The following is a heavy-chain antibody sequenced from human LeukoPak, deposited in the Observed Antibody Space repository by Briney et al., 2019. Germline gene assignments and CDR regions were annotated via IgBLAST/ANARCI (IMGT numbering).Heavy chain of an antibody. D-gene: IGHD4-17*01. Sequence: RPSETLSLTCTVSGGSISSGDYYWSWIRQPPGKGLEWIGYIYYSGSSYYIPSLKSRVTMSVDTSKNQFSPRLSSVTAADTAVYYCARQIYGDLYYFDYWGQGTLVTVSS. CDR3: ARQIYGDLYYFDY. J-gene: IGHJ4*02. CDR1: GGSISSGDYY. CDR2: IYYSGSS. V-gene: IGHV4-30-4*01.